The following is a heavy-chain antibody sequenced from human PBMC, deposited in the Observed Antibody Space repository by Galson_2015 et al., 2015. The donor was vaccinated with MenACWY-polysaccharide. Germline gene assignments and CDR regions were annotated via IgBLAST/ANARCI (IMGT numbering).Heavy chain of an antibody. CDR3: AKDTGPGEYAYSWGTFDI. V-gene: IGHV3-33*03. J-gene: IGHJ3*02. CDR1: GFNFSPFG. D-gene: IGHD3-10*01. CDR2: MWSDGRNK. Sequence: SLRLSCAASGFNFSPFGIHWVRQAPGEGLEWVGIMWSDGRNKYSTDSLRGRFTISRDESKNTVFLQMNGLRAEDTAVYYCAKDTGPGEYAYSWGTFDIWGRGTMVTVSS.